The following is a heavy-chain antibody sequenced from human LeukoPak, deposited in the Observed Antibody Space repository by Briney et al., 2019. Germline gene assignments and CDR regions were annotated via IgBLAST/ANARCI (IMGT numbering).Heavy chain of an antibody. CDR1: GYTFTAYF. J-gene: IGHJ4*02. CDR3: AKVAGWLRYFDY. D-gene: IGHD5-12*01. V-gene: IGHV1-2*02. CDR2: INPNSCGT. Sequence: GASVKVSCKASGYTFTAYFIHWVRHAPGQGLEWMGWINPNSCGTNYAQKFQGRVTMTRDTSISTAYLELSSLTSDDTAVYYCAKVAGWLRYFDYWGQGALVTASS.